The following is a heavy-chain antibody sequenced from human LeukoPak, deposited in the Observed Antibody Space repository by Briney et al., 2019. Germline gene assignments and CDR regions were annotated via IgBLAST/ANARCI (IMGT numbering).Heavy chain of an antibody. V-gene: IGHV1-69*01. D-gene: IGHD3-10*01. CDR2: IIPIFGTA. CDR3: ARSGEIKARAPAYYYYYGMDV. J-gene: IGHJ6*04. Sequence: SVKVSCKASGGTFSSYAISWVRQAPGQGLEWMGGIIPIFGTANYAQKFQGRVTITADESTSTAYMELSSLRSEDAAVYYCARSGEIKARAPAYYYYYGMDVWGKGTTVTVSS. CDR1: GGTFSSYA.